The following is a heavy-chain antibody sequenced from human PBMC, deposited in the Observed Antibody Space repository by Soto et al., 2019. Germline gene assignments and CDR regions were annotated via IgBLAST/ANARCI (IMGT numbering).Heavy chain of an antibody. D-gene: IGHD3-3*01. CDR1: GGSISSSSYY. CDR2: IYYSGST. V-gene: IGHV4-39*01. J-gene: IGHJ4*02. CDR3: ARLYDFWSGYYKGGYYFDY. Sequence: QLQLQESGPGLVKPSETLSLTCTVSGGSISSSSYYCGWIRQPPGKGLEWIGSIYYSGSTYYNPSLKSRVTISVDTSKNQFSLKLSSVTAADTAVYYCARLYDFWSGYYKGGYYFDYWGQGTLVTVSS.